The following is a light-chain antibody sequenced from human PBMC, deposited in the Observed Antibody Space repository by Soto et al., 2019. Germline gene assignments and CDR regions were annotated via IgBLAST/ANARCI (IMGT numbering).Light chain of an antibody. CDR1: QSVSSN. CDR3: QQYNNWPPERT. V-gene: IGKV3-15*01. J-gene: IGKJ1*01. Sequence: EIVMTQSPATLSVSPGERATLSCRASQSVSSNLAWYQQKPGQAPRLLIYGASTRATGIPARFSGSGSGTEFTLTISSLQSEAFAVYYCQQYNNWPPERTFGQGTKV. CDR2: GAS.